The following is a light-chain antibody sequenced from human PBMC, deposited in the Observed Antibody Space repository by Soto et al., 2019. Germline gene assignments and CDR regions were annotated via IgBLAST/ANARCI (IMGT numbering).Light chain of an antibody. V-gene: IGKV1-13*02. Sequence: IQLTQSPSSLSASVGDRVTITCRASQGISGALAWYQQKPGKAPKLLIYDASSLEGGVPSRFSGSGSGRDFTLTISSLQPEDFATYYCQQFNSYPPLTFGGGTKVEIK. CDR2: DAS. J-gene: IGKJ4*01. CDR3: QQFNSYPPLT. CDR1: QGISGA.